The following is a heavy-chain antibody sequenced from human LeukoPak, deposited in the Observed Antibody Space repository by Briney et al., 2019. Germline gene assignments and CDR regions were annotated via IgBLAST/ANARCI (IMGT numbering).Heavy chain of an antibody. V-gene: IGHV4-34*01. D-gene: IGHD2-15*01. CDR1: GGSFSGYY. CDR3: ARISPYCSGGSCYSLVRFDP. J-gene: IGHJ5*02. Sequence: PSETLSLTCAVYGGSFSGYYWSWIRQPPGKGLEWIGEINHSGSTNYNPSLKSRVTISVDTSKNPFSLKLSSVTAADTAVYYCARISPYCSGGSCYSLVRFDPWGQGTLVTVSS. CDR2: INHSGST.